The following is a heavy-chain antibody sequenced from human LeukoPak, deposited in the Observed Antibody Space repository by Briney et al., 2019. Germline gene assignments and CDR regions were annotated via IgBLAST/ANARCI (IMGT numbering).Heavy chain of an antibody. V-gene: IGHV3-48*03. D-gene: IGHD2-2*03. CDR1: GFTFSSYE. Sequence: HPGGSLRLSCAASGFTFSSYEMNWVRQAPGKGLEWVSYISSSGRTIFYADSVKGRFTISRDNAKNSLYLQMNSLRAEDTAVYHCARGDGYCSSTSCYAGPSYGLDVWGQGTTVTVSS. J-gene: IGHJ6*02. CDR3: ARGDGYCSSTSCYAGPSYGLDV. CDR2: ISSSGRTI.